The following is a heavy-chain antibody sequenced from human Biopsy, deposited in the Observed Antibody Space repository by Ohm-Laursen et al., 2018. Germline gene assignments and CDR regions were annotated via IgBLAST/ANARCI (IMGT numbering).Heavy chain of an antibody. CDR2: VHPNSGAT. CDR3: ARDRMTDVFGGPTRTDVFDS. CDR1: GYTFNDYF. D-gene: IGHD3-10*01. J-gene: IGHJ4*02. V-gene: IGHV1-2*02. Sequence: SVKVSCKASGYTFNDYFIHWVRQSPGRGLEWMGWVHPNSGATNSAEKFRGRVTLTRDTSIGAVYIELRRLKSDDAAVYYCARDRMTDVFGGPTRTDVFDSWGQGTPVTVSS.